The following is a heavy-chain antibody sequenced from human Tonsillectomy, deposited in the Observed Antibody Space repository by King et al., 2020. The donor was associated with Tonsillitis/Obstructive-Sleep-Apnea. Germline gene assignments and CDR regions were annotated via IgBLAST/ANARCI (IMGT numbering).Heavy chain of an antibody. V-gene: IGHV3-7*04. CDR2: IKQDGRVK. Sequence: VQLVESGGGLVQPGGSLRLSCAAAGFTFSNYWMTWVRQAPGKGLEWVANIKQDGRVKHYVDSAEGRVTISRDNAKNSLHLQMNSLRAEDTAVYYCARDDGYCNTTRCYDAFDIWGQGTKVTVST. CDR3: ARDDGYCNTTRCYDAFDI. J-gene: IGHJ3*02. CDR1: GFTFSNYW. D-gene: IGHD2-2*01.